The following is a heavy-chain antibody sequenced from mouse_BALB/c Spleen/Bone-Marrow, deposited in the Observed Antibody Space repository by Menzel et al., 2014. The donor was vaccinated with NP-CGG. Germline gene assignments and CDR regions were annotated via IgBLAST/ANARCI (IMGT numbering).Heavy chain of an antibody. V-gene: IGHV14-3*02. CDR1: GFNIKDTY. J-gene: IGHJ4*01. CDR3: ARRGYYGNYYYAMDY. CDR2: IDPANGNT. D-gene: IGHD2-1*01. Sequence: VQLQQSGAELVKPGASVKLSCTASGFNIKDTYMHWVKQRPEQGLEWIGRIDPANGNTKYDPKFQGKATITADTSSNXXYLQLSSLTSEDTAVYYCARRGYYGNYYYAMDYWGQGTSVTVSS.